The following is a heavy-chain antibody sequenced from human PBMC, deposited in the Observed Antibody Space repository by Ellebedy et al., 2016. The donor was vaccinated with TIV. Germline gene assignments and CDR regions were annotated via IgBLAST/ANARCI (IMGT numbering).Heavy chain of an antibody. Sequence: GESLKISCSGSGFTFSDYSMHWVRQAPGRGLEFVSGTNANEGSTYYADSVKGRFTISRDNSKNTLYLQMNSLRAEDTAVYYCAGGSDYYDSSGYYHPLDYWGQGTLVTVSS. CDR1: GFTFSDYS. V-gene: IGHV3-64*04. CDR2: TNANEGST. CDR3: AGGSDYYDSSGYYHPLDY. J-gene: IGHJ4*02. D-gene: IGHD3-22*01.